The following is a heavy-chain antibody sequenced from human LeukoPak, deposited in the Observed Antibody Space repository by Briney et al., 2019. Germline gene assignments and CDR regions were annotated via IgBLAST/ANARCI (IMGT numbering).Heavy chain of an antibody. CDR2: ISYDGSNK. D-gene: IGHD3-10*01. CDR3: AKDPRMVRGVIFDY. J-gene: IGHJ4*02. V-gene: IGHV3-30*18. Sequence: GGSLRLSCAASGFTFSSYGMHWVRQAPGKGLEWVAVISYDGSNKYYADSVKGRFTVSRDNFKNTVYLQMDSLRAEDTAVYFCAKDPRMVRGVIFDYWGQGARVTVSS. CDR1: GFTFSSYG.